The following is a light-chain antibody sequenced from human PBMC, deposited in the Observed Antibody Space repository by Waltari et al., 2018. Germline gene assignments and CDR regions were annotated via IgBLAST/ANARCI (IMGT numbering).Light chain of an antibody. J-gene: IGLJ3*02. Sequence: QSALTQPPSVSGSPGQSVTISCTGTSSDVGNYNHVSWYQQSPGPAPKLIIYEVTNRPSGVPDRVSGSKSGNTASLTISGLQAEDESDYYCSSSTSSITWVFGGGTKLTVL. CDR2: EVT. CDR3: SSSTSSITWV. CDR1: SSDVGNYNH. V-gene: IGLV2-18*02.